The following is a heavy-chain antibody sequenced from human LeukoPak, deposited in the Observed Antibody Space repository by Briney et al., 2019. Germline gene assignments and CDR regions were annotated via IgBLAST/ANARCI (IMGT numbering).Heavy chain of an antibody. Sequence: GESLKISCKGSGYSFTSYWIGWVRQMPGKGLEWMGFIYPGDSDTRYSPSFQGQVTISVDRSSTTAYLQWSRLRASDTAMYYCATHPGGLQSGFDNWGQGTLVTVSS. CDR3: ATHPGGLQSGFDN. D-gene: IGHD5-24*01. CDR1: GYSFTSYW. J-gene: IGHJ4*02. CDR2: IYPGDSDT. V-gene: IGHV5-51*01.